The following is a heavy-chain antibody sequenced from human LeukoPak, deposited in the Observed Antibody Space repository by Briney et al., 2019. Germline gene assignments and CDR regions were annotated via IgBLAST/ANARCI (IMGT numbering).Heavy chain of an antibody. CDR3: TTDVWRVVSVTVGY. J-gene: IGHJ4*02. V-gene: IGHV3-30*03. CDR2: ISSDGSNK. Sequence: GGSLRLSCAASGFTLSTYGMHWVRQAPGKGLEWVAVISSDGSNKFYADSVKGRFTISRDGSKNTLYLQMNSLKTEDTAVYYCTTDVWRVVSVTVGYWGQGTLVTVSS. CDR1: GFTLSTYG. D-gene: IGHD6-19*01.